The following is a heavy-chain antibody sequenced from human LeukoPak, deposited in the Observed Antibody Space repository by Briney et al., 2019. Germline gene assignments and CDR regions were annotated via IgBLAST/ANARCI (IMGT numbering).Heavy chain of an antibody. V-gene: IGHV3-23*01. Sequence: GGSLRLSCAASGFTFSSYGMSWVRQAPGKGLEWVLAIIGRGGSTYYADSVKGRFTISRDNSKNTLNLQMNSLRAEDTAVYYCACGGSGSPFDYWGQGTLVTVSS. CDR2: IIGRGGST. CDR3: ACGGSGSPFDY. D-gene: IGHD3-10*01. CDR1: GFTFSSYG. J-gene: IGHJ4*02.